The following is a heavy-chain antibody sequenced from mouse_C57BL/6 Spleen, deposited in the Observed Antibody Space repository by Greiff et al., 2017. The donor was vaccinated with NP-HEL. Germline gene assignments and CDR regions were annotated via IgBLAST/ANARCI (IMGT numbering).Heavy chain of an antibody. D-gene: IGHD1-1*01. CDR2: INPSNGGT. Sequence: QVQLQQPGTELVKPGASVKLSCKASGYTFTSYWMHWVKQRPGQGLEWIGNINPSNGGTNYNEKFKSKATLTVDKSSSTAYMQLSSLTSEDAAVYYCARGDYYGSSFYAMDYWGQGTSVTVSS. CDR3: ARGDYYGSSFYAMDY. J-gene: IGHJ4*01. CDR1: GYTFTSYW. V-gene: IGHV1-53*01.